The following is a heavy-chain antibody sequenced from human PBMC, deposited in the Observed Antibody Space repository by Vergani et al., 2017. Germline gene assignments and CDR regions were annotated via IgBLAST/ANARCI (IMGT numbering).Heavy chain of an antibody. V-gene: IGHV3-11*06. J-gene: IGHJ3*02. CDR1: GFTFSDYY. Sequence: QVQLVESGGGLVKPGGSLRLSCAASGFTFSDYYMSWIRQAPGKGLEWVSYISSSSSYTNYADSVKGRFTISRDNAKNSLYLQMNSLRAEDTAVYYCARDLVRIPYDYDSSDYLGNAFHIWGQGTMVTVSS. CDR3: ARDLVRIPYDYDSSDYLGNAFHI. D-gene: IGHD3-22*01. CDR2: ISSSSSYT.